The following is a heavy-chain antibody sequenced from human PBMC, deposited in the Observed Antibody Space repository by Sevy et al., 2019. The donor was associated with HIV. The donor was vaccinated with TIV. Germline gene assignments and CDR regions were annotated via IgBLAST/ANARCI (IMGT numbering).Heavy chain of an antibody. CDR2: AHYSGRP. V-gene: IGHV4-59*02. J-gene: IGHJ5*02. D-gene: IGHD3-3*02. Sequence: SETLSLKCSVSGGSVNNHYWTWIRQSPGKGLEWLGYAHYSGRPDYNPSLKSSLTISLDISKNQFSFQLDYVTAADTATYYCATFVTHFDPRFDPWGQGTLVTVSS. CDR1: GGSVNNHY. CDR3: ATFVTHFDPRFDP.